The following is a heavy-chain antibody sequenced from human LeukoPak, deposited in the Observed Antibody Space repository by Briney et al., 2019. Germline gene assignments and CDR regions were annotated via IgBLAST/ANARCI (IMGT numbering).Heavy chain of an antibody. CDR3: AKSPQTDSNYWFDY. D-gene: IGHD4-11*01. V-gene: IGHV3-23*01. CDR1: GFTFSSYA. J-gene: IGHJ4*02. CDR2: ISGSGGSI. Sequence: PGGSLRLSCAASGFTFSSYAMSWVRQAPGKGLEWVSVISGSGGSINYADSVKGRFTISRDNSKNTLYLQMNSLRAEDTAVYYCAKSPQTDSNYWFDYWGQGTLGTVSS.